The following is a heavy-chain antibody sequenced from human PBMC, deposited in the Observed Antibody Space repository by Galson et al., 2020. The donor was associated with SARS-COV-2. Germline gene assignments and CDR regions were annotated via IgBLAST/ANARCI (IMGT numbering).Heavy chain of an antibody. V-gene: IGHV3-33*06. J-gene: IGHJ3*02. Sequence: SLKISSAASGFTFSSYGMHWVRQAPGKGLEWVAVIWYDGSNKYYADSVKGRFTISRDNSKNTLYLQMNSLRAEDTAVYYCAKDGAFGETGFDIWGQGTMVTVSS. CDR2: IWYDGSNK. CDR3: AKDGAFGETGFDI. D-gene: IGHD3-10*01. CDR1: GFTFSSYG.